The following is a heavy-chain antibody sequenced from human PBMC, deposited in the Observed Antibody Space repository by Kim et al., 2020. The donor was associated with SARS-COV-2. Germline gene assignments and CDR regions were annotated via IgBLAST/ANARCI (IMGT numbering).Heavy chain of an antibody. CDR1: GYSFTNYW. CDR2: ISPGDSDT. Sequence: GESLKISCQGSGYSFTNYWIGWVRQMPGKGLEWMGIISPGDSDTRYSPSFQGQVTFSADKSISTAYLQWSSLKASDTAMYYCARGAQLLWFGESTSADYWGQGTRVTVSS. J-gene: IGHJ4*02. CDR3: ARGAQLLWFGESTSADY. V-gene: IGHV5-51*01. D-gene: IGHD3-10*01.